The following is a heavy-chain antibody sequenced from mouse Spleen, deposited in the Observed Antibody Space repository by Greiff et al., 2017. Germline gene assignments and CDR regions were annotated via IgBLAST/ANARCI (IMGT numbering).Heavy chain of an antibody. CDR2: INPYNGGT. J-gene: IGHJ2*01. Sequence: VQLQQSGPVLVKPGASVKMSCKASGYTFTDYYMNWVKQSHGKSLEWIGVINPYNGGTSYNQKFKGKATLTVDKSSSTAYMELNSLTSEDSAVYYCANYYGYDSDYWGQGTTLTVSS. V-gene: IGHV1-19*01. CDR1: GYTFTDYY. CDR3: ANYYGYDSDY. D-gene: IGHD2-2*01.